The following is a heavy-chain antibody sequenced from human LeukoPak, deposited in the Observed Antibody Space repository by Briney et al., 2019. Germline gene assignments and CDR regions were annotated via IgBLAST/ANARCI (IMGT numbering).Heavy chain of an antibody. Sequence: PSETLSLTCAVYGGSFSGYYWSWIRQPPGKGLEWIGEISHSETTNYDPSLKSRVTISLDTSKNQFSLKLSSVTAADTAVYYCARVRTNWFDPWGQGTLVTVSS. CDR1: GGSFSGYY. CDR2: ISHSETT. V-gene: IGHV4-34*01. CDR3: ARVRTNWFDP. D-gene: IGHD1-7*01. J-gene: IGHJ5*02.